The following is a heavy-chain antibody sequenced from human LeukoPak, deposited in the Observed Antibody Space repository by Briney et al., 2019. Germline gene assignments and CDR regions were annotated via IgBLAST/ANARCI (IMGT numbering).Heavy chain of an antibody. CDR3: ARGIVVVPAAIRRWWFDP. J-gene: IGHJ5*02. CDR1: GGSISSYY. Sequence: PAETLSLACTVSGGSISSYYWSWIRQPPGKGLEWIGYIYYSGSTNYNPSLKSRVTISVDTSKNQFSLKLSSVTAADTAVYYCARGIVVVPAAIRRWWFDPWGQATLVTVSS. CDR2: IYYSGST. D-gene: IGHD2-2*02. V-gene: IGHV4-59*01.